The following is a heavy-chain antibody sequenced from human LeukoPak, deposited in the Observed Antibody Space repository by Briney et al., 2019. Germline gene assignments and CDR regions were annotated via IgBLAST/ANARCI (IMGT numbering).Heavy chain of an antibody. V-gene: IGHV3-23*01. J-gene: IGHJ3*02. Sequence: GGSLRLSCAASGFTFSSYAMAWIRQAPGKGLEWVSTVTNSGSSTYYADSVKGRFTISRDNSKNTLFLQMNSLRAGDTAVYYCAKEDYGGNSKTFDIWGQGTMVTVSS. D-gene: IGHD4-23*01. CDR1: GFTFSSYA. CDR3: AKEDYGGNSKTFDI. CDR2: VTNSGSST.